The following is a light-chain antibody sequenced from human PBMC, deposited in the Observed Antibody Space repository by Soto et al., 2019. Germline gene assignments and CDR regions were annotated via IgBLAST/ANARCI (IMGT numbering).Light chain of an antibody. CDR1: QSVSRNY. CDR2: GAS. Sequence: EIVLTQSPGTLSLSPGERATLSCRASQSVSRNYLAWYQHRPGQATRLLIYGASIRATGVPDRVSGSGSGKDFTLTISRLEPEDFAVYHCQQYGSSPPMYSFGQGTKLEF. CDR3: QQYGSSPPMYS. V-gene: IGKV3-20*01. J-gene: IGKJ2*01.